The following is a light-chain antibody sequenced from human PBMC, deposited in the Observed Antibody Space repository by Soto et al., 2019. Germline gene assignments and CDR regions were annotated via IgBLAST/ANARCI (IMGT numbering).Light chain of an antibody. J-gene: IGKJ1*01. CDR3: QQYNNWPWT. CDR1: HSVSSN. CDR2: GAS. V-gene: IGKV3-15*01. Sequence: EIVMTQSPATLSVSPGERATLSCRASHSVSSNLAWYHQKPGQAPRLLIYGASTRATGIPARLSGSGSGTEFTLTISSLQSEDFAVYYGQQYNNWPWTFGQGTKVEIK.